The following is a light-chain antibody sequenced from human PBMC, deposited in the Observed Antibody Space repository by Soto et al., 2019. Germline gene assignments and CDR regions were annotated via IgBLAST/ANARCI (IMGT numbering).Light chain of an antibody. V-gene: IGKV3-20*01. CDR2: GAS. J-gene: IGKJ2*01. Sequence: EIMLTQSPATLSLSPGERATLSCRASQSVSSYLAWYQQKPGQAPRLLIYGASSRASGIPDRFSGSGSGTDFTLTISRLEPEDFAVYYCQQYGGSPLYTFGQGTKVDIK. CDR1: QSVSSY. CDR3: QQYGGSPLYT.